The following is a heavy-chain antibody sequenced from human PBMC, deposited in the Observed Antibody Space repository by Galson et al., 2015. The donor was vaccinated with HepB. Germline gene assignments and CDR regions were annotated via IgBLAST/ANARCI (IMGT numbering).Heavy chain of an antibody. J-gene: IGHJ4*02. CDR1: GGTFSSYA. Sequence: SVKVSCRASGGTFSSYAISWVRQAPGQGLEWMGRIIPILGIANYAQKFQGRVTITADKSTSTAYMELSSLRSEDTAVYYCAREVCGGDCYLDYWGQGTLVTVSS. V-gene: IGHV1-69*04. CDR2: IIPILGIA. D-gene: IGHD2-21*02. CDR3: AREVCGGDCYLDY.